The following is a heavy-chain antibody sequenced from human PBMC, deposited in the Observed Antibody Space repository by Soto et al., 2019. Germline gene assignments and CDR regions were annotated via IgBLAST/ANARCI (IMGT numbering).Heavy chain of an antibody. Sequence: EVQLFESGGGLVQPGGSLRLSCAASGFTFSSSALSWVRQAPGKGLEWVSTITGSGDSTDYADSVKGRFTISRDNSKNTLYLQMNSLRAEDTAVYYCAKDKRDQLLCNKGYWGQGTLVTVSS. J-gene: IGHJ4*02. D-gene: IGHD2-2*01. V-gene: IGHV3-23*01. CDR1: GFTFSSSA. CDR2: ITGSGDST. CDR3: AKDKRDQLLCNKGY.